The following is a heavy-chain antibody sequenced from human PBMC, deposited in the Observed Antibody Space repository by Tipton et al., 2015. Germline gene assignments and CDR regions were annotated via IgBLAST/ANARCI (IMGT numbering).Heavy chain of an antibody. Sequence: TLSLTCTVSGGSISKYYWSWIRQPPGKELEWIGYIQYSGSTNYNPSLKSRVTISVDTSKNQFSLKLSSVTAADTAVYYCARDLEHGMDVWGQGTLVTVSS. D-gene: IGHD5-24*01. V-gene: IGHV4-59*01. J-gene: IGHJ6*02. CDR1: GGSISKYY. CDR3: ARDLEHGMDV. CDR2: IQYSGST.